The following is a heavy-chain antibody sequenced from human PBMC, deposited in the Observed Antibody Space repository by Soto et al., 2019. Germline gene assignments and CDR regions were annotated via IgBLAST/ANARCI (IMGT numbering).Heavy chain of an antibody. V-gene: IGHV3-30*18. CDR2: ILYDGSKE. D-gene: IGHD2-8*02. CDR3: AKATATGGGAFDI. J-gene: IGHJ3*02. CDR1: GFSFNTYV. Sequence: GGSLRLSCTDSGFSFNTYVMDWVRQAPGKGLEWVARILYDGSKEYYADPVKGRFTISRDNSKNTLYLQMDRLTAGDTAVYYCAKATATGGGAFDIRGQGTMVTVSS.